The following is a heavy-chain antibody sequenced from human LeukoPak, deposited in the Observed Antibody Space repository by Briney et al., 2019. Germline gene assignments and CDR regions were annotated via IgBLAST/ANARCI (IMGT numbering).Heavy chain of an antibody. D-gene: IGHD6-25*01. J-gene: IGHJ4*02. CDR1: GFTFSSYA. Sequence: QPGGSLRLSCAASGFTFSSYAMSWVRQAPGKGLEWVSAISYSGGTTYYADSVKGRFTVSRDNSKNTLCLQMNSLRAEDTAVYFCAKLIASATALWGQGTLVTVSS. CDR2: ISYSGGTT. CDR3: AKLIASATAL. V-gene: IGHV3-23*01.